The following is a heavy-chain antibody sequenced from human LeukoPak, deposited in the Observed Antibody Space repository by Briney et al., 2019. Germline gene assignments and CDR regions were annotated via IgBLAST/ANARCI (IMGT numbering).Heavy chain of an antibody. CDR3: AKDQSAGYYYFDY. D-gene: IGHD3-9*01. CDR2: ISGSGDSA. V-gene: IGHV3-23*01. J-gene: IGHJ4*02. Sequence: GGSLRLSCAASGFTFTSYAMSWVRQAPGKGLEWVAVISGSGDSAYYADSAKGRFTIFRDNSKNTLYLQMNSLRAEDTALYYCAKDQSAGYYYFDYWGQGILVTVSS. CDR1: GFTFTSYA.